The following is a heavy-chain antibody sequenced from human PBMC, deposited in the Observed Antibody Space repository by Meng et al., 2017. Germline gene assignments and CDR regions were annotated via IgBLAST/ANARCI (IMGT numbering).Heavy chain of an antibody. J-gene: IGHJ5*02. CDR3: ARSTPCSGGSCYSLDWFDP. V-gene: IGHV1-69*01. CDR1: GGTFSSYA. D-gene: IGHD2-15*01. CDR2: IIPIFGTA. Sequence: QVQVGQSGAEVKKPGASVKVSCKASGGTFSSYAISWVRQAPGQGLEWMGGIIPIFGTANYAQKFQGRVTITADESTSTAYMELSSLRSEDTAVYYCARSTPCSGGSCYSLDWFDPWGQGTLVTVSS.